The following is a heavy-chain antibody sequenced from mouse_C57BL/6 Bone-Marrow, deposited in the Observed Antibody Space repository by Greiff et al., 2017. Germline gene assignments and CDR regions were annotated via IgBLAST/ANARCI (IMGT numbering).Heavy chain of an antibody. CDR1: GYAFSSYW. Sequence: VQLVESGAELVKPGASVKISCKASGYAFSSYWMNWVKQRPGKGLEWIGQIYPGDGDTNYNGKFKGKATLTADKSSSTAYMQLSSLTSEDSAVYFGARVCRGGGSGGYFDVWGTGTTVTVSS. V-gene: IGHV1-80*01. CDR2: IYPGDGDT. CDR3: ARVCRGGGSGGYFDV. J-gene: IGHJ1*03. D-gene: IGHD1-1*01.